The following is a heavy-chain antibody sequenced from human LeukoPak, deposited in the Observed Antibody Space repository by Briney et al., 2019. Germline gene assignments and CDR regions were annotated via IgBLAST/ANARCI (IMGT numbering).Heavy chain of an antibody. D-gene: IGHD2-2*01. J-gene: IGHJ6*02. CDR3: ARVGGPYCSSTSRRTDYYYYGMDV. CDR1: GFTFSSYA. CDR2: ISYDGSNK. V-gene: IGHV3-30*04. Sequence: GASLRLSCKASGFTFSSYAMHWVRQAPGQGLEWVAVISYDGSNKYYADYVKGRFTISRDNSKNTLYLQMNSLRAEDTAVYYCARVGGPYCSSTSRRTDYYYYGMDVWGQGTTVTVSS.